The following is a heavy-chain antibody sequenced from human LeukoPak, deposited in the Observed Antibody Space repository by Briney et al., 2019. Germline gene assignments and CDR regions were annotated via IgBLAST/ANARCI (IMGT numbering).Heavy chain of an antibody. CDR3: AREIGYSSGWYPYYYYYMDV. CDR2: MNPNSGNT. J-gene: IGHJ6*03. CDR1: GYTFTSYD. V-gene: IGHV1-8*03. D-gene: IGHD6-19*01. Sequence: ASVKLSCKSSGYTFTSYDNNWVRQATGQGLEWMGWMNPNSGNTGYAQKFQGRVTITRNTSISTAYMELSSLRSEDTAVYYCAREIGYSSGWYPYYYYYMDVWGKGTTVTVSS.